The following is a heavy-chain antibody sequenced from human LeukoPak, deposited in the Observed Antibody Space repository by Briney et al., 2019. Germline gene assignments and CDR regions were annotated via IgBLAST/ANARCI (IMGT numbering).Heavy chain of an antibody. CDR1: GYTFTGYD. Sequence: ASVKVSCKAAGYTFTGYDMHWVRQAPGQGLEWRGWINPKDGGTRYAQHFQGRVTMPRHTYISTAYMELSRLRSDDPAVYYCARGSLYYYGSGSYGYFDYWSQGTLVTVSS. D-gene: IGHD3-10*01. CDR3: ARGSLYYYGSGSYGYFDY. J-gene: IGHJ4*02. V-gene: IGHV1-2*02. CDR2: INPKDGGT.